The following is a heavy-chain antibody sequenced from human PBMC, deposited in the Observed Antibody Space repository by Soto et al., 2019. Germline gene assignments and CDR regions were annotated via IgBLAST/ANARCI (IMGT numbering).Heavy chain of an antibody. CDR2: INHSGST. V-gene: IGHV4-34*01. CDR3: ARDREMYSSSWYWFDP. D-gene: IGHD6-13*01. CDR1: GGSFSGYY. J-gene: IGHJ5*02. Sequence: SETLSLTCAVYGGSFSGYYWSWIRQPPGKGLEWIGEINHSGSTNYNPSLKSRVTISVDTSKNQFSLKLSSVTAADTAVYYCARDREMYSSSWYWFDPWGQGTLVTVSS.